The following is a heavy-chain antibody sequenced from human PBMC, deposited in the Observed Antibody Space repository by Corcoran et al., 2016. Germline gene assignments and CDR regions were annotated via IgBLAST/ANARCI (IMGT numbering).Heavy chain of an antibody. CDR3: ARVQSSSGWYADY. J-gene: IGHJ4*02. D-gene: IGHD6-19*01. Sequence: EVQLVQSGAEVKKPGESLKISCKGSGYSFTSYWIGWVRQMPGKGLEWMGIIYPGDSDTRYSPSFQGQVTISADKSISTAYLPWSSLKASATAMYYGARVQSSSGWYADYWGQGTLVTVSS. V-gene: IGHV5-51*01. CDR1: GYSFTSYW. CDR2: IYPGDSDT.